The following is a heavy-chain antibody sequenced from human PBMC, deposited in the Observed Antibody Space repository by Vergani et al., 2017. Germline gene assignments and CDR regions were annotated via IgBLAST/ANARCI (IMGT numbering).Heavy chain of an antibody. CDR2: INPSGGST. J-gene: IGHJ4*02. D-gene: IGHD2-15*01. V-gene: IGHV1-46*01. Sequence: VQLVQSGAEVKKPGASVKVSCKASGYTFTSYYMHWVRQAPGQGLEWMGIINPSGGSTSYALKFQGRVTMTRDTSTSTVYMELSSLRSEDTAVYYCALLIGYCSGGSCYESYFDYWGQGTLVTVSS. CDR3: ALLIGYCSGGSCYESYFDY. CDR1: GYTFTSYY.